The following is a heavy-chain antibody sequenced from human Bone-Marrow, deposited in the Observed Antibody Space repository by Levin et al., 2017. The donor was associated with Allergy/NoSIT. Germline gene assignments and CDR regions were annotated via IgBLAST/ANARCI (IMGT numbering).Heavy chain of an antibody. J-gene: IGHJ3*02. Sequence: GGSLRLSCAASGFTFSSYEMHWVRQAPGKGLEWLAVISYDGSNKYYADSVKGRFTISRDNSRNTLYLQMNGLRAEDTAVYYCAREGGRDCRGCSCYSRASDILGQGTMVTVSS. CDR2: ISYDGSNK. CDR3: AREGGRDCRGCSCYSRASDI. D-gene: IGHD2-15*01. V-gene: IGHV3-30*03. CDR1: GFTFSSYE.